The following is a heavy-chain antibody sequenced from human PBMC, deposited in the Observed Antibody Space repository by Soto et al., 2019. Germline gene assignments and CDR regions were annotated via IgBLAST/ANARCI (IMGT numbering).Heavy chain of an antibody. CDR3: AKGVRQWLVTSDFNY. V-gene: IGHV3-30*18. D-gene: IGHD6-19*01. J-gene: IGHJ4*02. Sequence: VQLVESGGGVVQPGRSLRLSCAASGFTFSDYAMHWVRQAPGKGLEWVAVVSHDGRNTHYADSVKGRLTISRDSSKNTVSLEMTSLRAEDTAVYYCAKGVRQWLVTSDFNYWGQGALVTVSS. CDR2: VSHDGRNT. CDR1: GFTFSDYA.